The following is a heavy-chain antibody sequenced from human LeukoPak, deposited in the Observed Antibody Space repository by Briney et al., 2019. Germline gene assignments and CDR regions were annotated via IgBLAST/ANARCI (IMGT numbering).Heavy chain of an antibody. Sequence: GASVKVSCKASGGTFSSYAISWVRQAPGQGLEWMGRIIPILGIANYAQKFQGRVTITADKSTSTAYMELSSLRSEDTAVYDCARETGIAAAGNFNWFDPWGQGTLVTVSS. CDR1: GGTFSSYA. V-gene: IGHV1-69*04. CDR3: ARETGIAAAGNFNWFDP. J-gene: IGHJ5*02. CDR2: IIPILGIA. D-gene: IGHD6-13*01.